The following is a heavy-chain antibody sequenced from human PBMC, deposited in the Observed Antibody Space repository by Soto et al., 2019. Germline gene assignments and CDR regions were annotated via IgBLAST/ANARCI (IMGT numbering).Heavy chain of an antibody. CDR2: IYHSGNT. Sequence: QVQLQESGPGLVKPSGTLSLTCAVSGGSISSSNWWNWVRQPPGKGLEWIGQIYHSGNTNYNPSLKSRVTISVDKSKNQFSLKVNSVTAADTAVYYCARDPPVGATTEGYFDYWGQGTLVTVSS. J-gene: IGHJ4*02. V-gene: IGHV4-4*02. CDR3: ARDPPVGATTEGYFDY. D-gene: IGHD1-26*01. CDR1: GGSISSSNW.